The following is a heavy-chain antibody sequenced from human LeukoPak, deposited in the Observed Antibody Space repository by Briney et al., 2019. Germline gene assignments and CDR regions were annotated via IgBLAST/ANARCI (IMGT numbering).Heavy chain of an antibody. CDR2: TYYRSKWYN. Sequence: SQTLSLTCAISGDSVSSNSAAWNWIRQSPSRGLEWLGRTYYRSKWYNDYAVSVKSRITINPDTSKNQFSLKLSSVTAADTAVYYCARAEPYYYDSSGYYYDFDYWGQGTLVTVSS. V-gene: IGHV6-1*01. CDR3: ARAEPYYYDSSGYYYDFDY. D-gene: IGHD3-22*01. CDR1: GDSVSSNSAA. J-gene: IGHJ4*02.